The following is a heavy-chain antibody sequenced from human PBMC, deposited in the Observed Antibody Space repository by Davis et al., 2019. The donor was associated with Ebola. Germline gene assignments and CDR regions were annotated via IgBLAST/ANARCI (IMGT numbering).Heavy chain of an antibody. J-gene: IGHJ4*02. CDR3: ARGRWGDSSGYYWYY. D-gene: IGHD3-22*01. V-gene: IGHV3-21*01. CDR1: GFTFSSYS. CDR2: ISSSSSYI. Sequence: PGGSLRLSCAASGFTFSSYSMNWVRQAPGKGLEWVSSISSSSSYIYYADSVKGRFTISRDNAKNSLYLQMNSLRAEDTAVYYCARGRWGDSSGYYWYYWGQGTLVTVSS.